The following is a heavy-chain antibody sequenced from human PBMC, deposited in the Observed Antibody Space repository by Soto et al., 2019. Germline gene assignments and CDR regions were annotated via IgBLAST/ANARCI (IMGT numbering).Heavy chain of an antibody. V-gene: IGHV3-48*02. J-gene: IGHJ4*02. D-gene: IGHD6-19*01. CDR2: SSPRGDTI. CDR3: AKGPHTNVGWPYYFES. CDR1: GFSLANYP. Sequence: GGSLRLSCVVSGFSLANYPMNWVRQTPGKGLEWISYSSPRGDTIYYADSVEGRFTIPRDNARNSLSLHMSSLRDEDSALYYCAKGPHTNVGWPYYFESWGQGVPVTVSS.